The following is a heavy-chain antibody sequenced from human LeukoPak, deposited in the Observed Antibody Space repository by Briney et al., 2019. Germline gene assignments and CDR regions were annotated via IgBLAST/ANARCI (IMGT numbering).Heavy chain of an antibody. Sequence: ASVKVSCKASEYTFTGYYIHWVRQAPGQGLEWMGWIDPNTGDSNYVQKFQGRVTMTRDTSISTAYMELSRLRSDDTAFYYCARQVITFGGVIVPLYDDYWGQGTLVTVSS. CDR2: IDPNTGDS. CDR1: EYTFTGYY. CDR3: ARQVITFGGVIVPLYDDY. V-gene: IGHV1-2*02. D-gene: IGHD3-16*02. J-gene: IGHJ4*02.